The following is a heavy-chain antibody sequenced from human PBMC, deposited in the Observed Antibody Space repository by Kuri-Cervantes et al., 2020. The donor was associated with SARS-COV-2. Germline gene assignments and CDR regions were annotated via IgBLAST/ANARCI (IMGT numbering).Heavy chain of an antibody. J-gene: IGHJ1*01. CDR2: ISGSGGST. D-gene: IGHD3-22*01. CDR1: GFTFSNYA. Sequence: GGSLRLSCAAAGFTFSNYAASWVRQAPGKGLEWVSAISGSGGSTYYADSVKGRFTISRDNSKNTLYLQMNSLRAEDTAVYYCAKDFGTYYGSSGYLKYWGQGTLVTVSS. CDR3: AKDFGTYYGSSGYLKY. V-gene: IGHV3-23*01.